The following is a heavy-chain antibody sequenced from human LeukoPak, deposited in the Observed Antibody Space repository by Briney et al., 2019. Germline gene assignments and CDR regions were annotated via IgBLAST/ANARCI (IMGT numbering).Heavy chain of an antibody. CDR1: GGSFSGYY. V-gene: IGHV4-34*01. CDR3: AKLVYYDSSGNPDY. D-gene: IGHD3-22*01. CDR2: INHSGST. J-gene: IGHJ4*02. Sequence: SETLSLTCAVYGGSFSGYYWSWIRQPPGKGLEWIGEINHSGSTNYNPSLKSRVTISVDTSKNQFSLKLSSVTAADTAVYYCAKLVYYDSSGNPDYWGQGTLVTVPS.